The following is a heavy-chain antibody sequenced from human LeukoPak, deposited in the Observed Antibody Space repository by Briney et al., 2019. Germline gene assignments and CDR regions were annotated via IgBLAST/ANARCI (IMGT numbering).Heavy chain of an antibody. Sequence: PGGSLRLSCAASGFTFSDYYMSWLRQAPGKGLEWISYISSSGSTRYYADSVQGRFTISRDNAKNSLYLQMSSLRAEDTAVYYCAREGRRTYDDFDYWGQGTLVTVSS. CDR2: ISSSGSTR. J-gene: IGHJ4*02. D-gene: IGHD3-3*01. CDR1: GFTFSDYY. CDR3: AREGRRTYDDFDY. V-gene: IGHV3-11*04.